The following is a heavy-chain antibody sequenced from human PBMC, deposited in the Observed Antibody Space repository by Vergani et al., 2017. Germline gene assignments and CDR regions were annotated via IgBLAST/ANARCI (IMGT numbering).Heavy chain of an antibody. V-gene: IGHV3-33*01. D-gene: IGHD5-18*01. J-gene: IGHJ4*02. CDR3: ARDFVDTSGAPAAGY. CDR1: GFTFSSYG. CDR2: IWYDGSNK. Sequence: QVQLVESGGGVVQPGRSLRLSCAASGFTFSSYGMHWVRPAPGKGLEWVAVIWYDGSNKYYADSVKGRFTISRDNSKNTLYLQMNSLRAEDTAVYYCARDFVDTSGAPAAGYWGQGTLVTVSS.